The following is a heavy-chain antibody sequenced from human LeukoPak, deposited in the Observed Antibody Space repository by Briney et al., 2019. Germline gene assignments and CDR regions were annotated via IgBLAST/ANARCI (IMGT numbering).Heavy chain of an antibody. Sequence: GVLRLSSAASGFTFSSYEMNWVRQAPGKGLEWVSYISSSGSTIYYADSVKGRFTISRDNAKNSLYLQMNSLRAEDTAVYYCARGPRDGYNYYYGMDVWGQGTTVTVSS. CDR2: ISSSGSTI. CDR1: GFTFSSYE. J-gene: IGHJ6*02. CDR3: ARGPRDGYNYYYGMDV. V-gene: IGHV3-48*03. D-gene: IGHD5-24*01.